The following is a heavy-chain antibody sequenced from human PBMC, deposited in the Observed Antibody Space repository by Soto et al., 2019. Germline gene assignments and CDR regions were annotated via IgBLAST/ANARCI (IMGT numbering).Heavy chain of an antibody. J-gene: IGHJ5*02. CDR1: GFSLTTSGVG. Sequence: QITLKESGPTLVKPTQTLTLTCTFSGFSLTTSGVGVGWIRQPPGKALEWLALIYWDDDKRYSPSLKSRLTIAKATAKNLVALTMTTMDPPDTATSFCSHRTTTVTWWFAPWGQGTLVTVSS. D-gene: IGHD4-17*01. CDR3: SHRTTTVTWWFAP. V-gene: IGHV2-5*02. CDR2: IYWDDDK.